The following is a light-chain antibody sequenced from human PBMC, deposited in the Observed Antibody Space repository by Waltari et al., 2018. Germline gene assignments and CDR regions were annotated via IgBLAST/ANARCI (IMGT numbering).Light chain of an antibody. CDR1: SSNIGAGYD. Sequence: QSVLTQPPSVSGAPGQRVTISCTGSSSNIGAGYDVHWYQQPPGTAPKLLIYDNSNRPSGVPDRFSGSKSGTSASLAITGLQAEDEADYYCQSYDSSLSVYVFGTGTKVTVL. CDR3: QSYDSSLSVYV. V-gene: IGLV1-40*01. CDR2: DNS. J-gene: IGLJ1*01.